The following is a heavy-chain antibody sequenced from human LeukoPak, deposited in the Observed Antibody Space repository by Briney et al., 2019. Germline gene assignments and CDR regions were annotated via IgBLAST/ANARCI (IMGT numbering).Heavy chain of an antibody. Sequence: PGRSLRLSCAASGFSFSRNGMHWVRQAPGKGLEWVAFIQYDVSSEYYADSVKGRFTISRDNSKNTLYLQMNSLRAEDTAVYYCARVTKTAGSREGAFDIWGQGTMVTVSS. J-gene: IGHJ3*02. D-gene: IGHD6-13*01. V-gene: IGHV3-30*02. CDR3: ARVTKTAGSREGAFDI. CDR2: IQYDVSSE. CDR1: GFSFSRNG.